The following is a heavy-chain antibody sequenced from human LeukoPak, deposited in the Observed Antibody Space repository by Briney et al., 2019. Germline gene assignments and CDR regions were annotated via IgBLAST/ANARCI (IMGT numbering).Heavy chain of an antibody. J-gene: IGHJ6*02. CDR1: GFTFDDYA. Sequence: GGSLRLSCAASGFTFDDYAMHWVRQAPGKGLEWVSGISWNSGSIGYADSVKGRFTISRDNAKNSLYLQMNSLRAEDTALYYCAKDILWGSGSYNYYGMDVWGQGTTVTVSS. CDR2: ISWNSGSI. D-gene: IGHD3-10*01. V-gene: IGHV3-9*01. CDR3: AKDILWGSGSYNYYGMDV.